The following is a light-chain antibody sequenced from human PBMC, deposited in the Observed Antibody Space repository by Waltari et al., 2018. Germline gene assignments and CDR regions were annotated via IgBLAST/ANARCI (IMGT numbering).Light chain of an antibody. CDR1: QSVSSSY. V-gene: IGKV3-20*01. CDR2: GTS. Sequence: EIVLTQSPGRLSLSPGERATLSCRASQSVSSSYLAWYQQKPGQAPRLLIYGTSSRAAGIPDRFSGSGSRTDFTLTISRLEPEDFAVYYCQQYGSSPLTFGGGTKVEIK. J-gene: IGKJ4*01. CDR3: QQYGSSPLT.